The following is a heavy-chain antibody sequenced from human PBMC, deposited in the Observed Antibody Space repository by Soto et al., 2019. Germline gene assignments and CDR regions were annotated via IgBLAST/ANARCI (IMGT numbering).Heavy chain of an antibody. CDR2: IYSGGST. D-gene: IGHD3-16*01. Sequence: VQLVESGGGLIQPGGSLRLSCVVSGFTVSSNYMSWVRQAPGKGLEWVSVIYSGGSTYYGASAKGRFTISRDNSKNTLYLQMNSLRVEDTAVYYCASGNMILDYWGQGTLVTVSS. CDR3: ASGNMILDY. CDR1: GFTVSSNY. J-gene: IGHJ4*02. V-gene: IGHV3-53*01.